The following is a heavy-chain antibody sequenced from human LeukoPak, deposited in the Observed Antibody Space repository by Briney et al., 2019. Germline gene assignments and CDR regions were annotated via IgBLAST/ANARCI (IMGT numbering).Heavy chain of an antibody. D-gene: IGHD2-21*01. V-gene: IGHV4-30-2*01. CDR2: IYHSGST. J-gene: IGHJ5*02. CDR1: GGSITSGGYS. CDR3: ARVTHRWFDP. Sequence: SETLSLTCALSGGSITSGGYSWGWIRQPPGSGLEWLGYIYHSGSTYYNPSLKSRVTISVDTSKNQFSLKLSSVTAADTAVYYCARVTHRWFDPWGQGTLVTVSS.